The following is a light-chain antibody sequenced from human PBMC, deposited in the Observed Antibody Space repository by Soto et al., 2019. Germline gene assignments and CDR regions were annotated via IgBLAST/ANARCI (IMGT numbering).Light chain of an antibody. CDR2: EVS. Sequence: ALTQPPSASGTPGQSVTISCTGTSSDVGGYNYVSWYQQHPGKAPKLMIYEVSKRPSGVPDRFSGSKSGNTASLTVSGLQPEDEADYYCSSYAGSNKSVFGTGTKVTVL. CDR1: SSDVGGYNY. CDR3: SSYAGSNKSV. J-gene: IGLJ1*01. V-gene: IGLV2-8*01.